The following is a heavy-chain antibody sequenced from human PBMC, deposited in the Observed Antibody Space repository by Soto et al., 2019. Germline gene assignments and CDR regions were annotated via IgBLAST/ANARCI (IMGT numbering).Heavy chain of an antibody. CDR1: GGTFGSYA. CDR2: IIPIPGTA. J-gene: IGHJ6*02. V-gene: IGHV1-69*01. D-gene: IGHD2-2*01. CDR3: ARSQGSSTSLEIYYYYYYGMDV. Sequence: QVQLVQSGAEVKKPGSSVKVSCKASGGTFGSYAISWVRQAPGQGLEWMGGIIPIPGTANYAQKFQGRVTIAADESTSTAYMELSSLRSEDTAVYYCARSQGSSTSLEIYYYYYYGMDVWGQGTPVTVSS.